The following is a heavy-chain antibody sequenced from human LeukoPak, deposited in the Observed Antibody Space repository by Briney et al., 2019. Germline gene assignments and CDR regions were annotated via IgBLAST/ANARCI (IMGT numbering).Heavy chain of an antibody. CDR3: AARGQNYFGAYGI. V-gene: IGHV4-39*07. Sequence: PSETLSLTCVVSGDSMSSRDYFWGWIRQPPGRGLEWIGSISNSGSTNYNPSLKSRVAISVDTSKNQFSLRLSSVTAADTALYFCAARGQNYFGAYGIWGQGTLVTVSS. J-gene: IGHJ4*02. CDR1: GDSMSSRDYF. D-gene: IGHD3-10*01. CDR2: ISNSGST.